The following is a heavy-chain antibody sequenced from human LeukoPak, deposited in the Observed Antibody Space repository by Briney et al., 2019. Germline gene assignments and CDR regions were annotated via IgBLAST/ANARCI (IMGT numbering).Heavy chain of an antibody. J-gene: IGHJ4*02. D-gene: IGHD1-1*01. V-gene: IGHV4-39*01. CDR2: IYYSGST. CDR3: ARLNPRYNWNDEGDY. Sequence: SETLSLTCTVSGGSISSGDYYWSWIRQPPGKGLEWIGSIYYSGSTYYNPSLKSRVTISVDTSKNQFSLKLSSVTAADTAVYYCARLNPRYNWNDEGDYWGQGTLVTVSS. CDR1: GGSISSGDYY.